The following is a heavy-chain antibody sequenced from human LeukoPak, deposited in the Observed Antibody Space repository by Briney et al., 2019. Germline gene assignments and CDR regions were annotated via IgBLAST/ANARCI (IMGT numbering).Heavy chain of an antibody. CDR1: GYTFTVYY. Sequence: ASVKVSCKASGYTFTVYYMHWVRQAPGQGREWMGWINPNSGGTNYAQKFQGRVTMTRDTSISTAYMELSRLRSDDTAVYYCARVGYCSSTSCYYYYFDYWGQGTLVTVSS. CDR3: ARVGYCSSTSCYYYYFDY. V-gene: IGHV1-2*02. CDR2: INPNSGGT. D-gene: IGHD2-2*01. J-gene: IGHJ4*02.